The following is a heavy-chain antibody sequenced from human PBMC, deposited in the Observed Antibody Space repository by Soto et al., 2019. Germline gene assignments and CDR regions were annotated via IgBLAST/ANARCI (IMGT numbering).Heavy chain of an antibody. CDR2: IGSDGRRA. D-gene: IGHD4-17*01. J-gene: IGHJ4*02. Sequence: QVQLVESGGGVVQPGGSLRLSCAASGFTFGRHGMHWVRQAPGKGLEWVAVIGSDGRRASYADSVKGRFTISRDNGQNTLYLQMNCLTAEETAVYYCARDDDYGDNGLDYWRQGTLVTVSS. CDR3: ARDDDYGDNGLDY. V-gene: IGHV3-33*01. CDR1: GFTFGRHG.